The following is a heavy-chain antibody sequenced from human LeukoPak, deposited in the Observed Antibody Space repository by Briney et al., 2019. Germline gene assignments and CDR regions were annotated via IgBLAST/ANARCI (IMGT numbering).Heavy chain of an antibody. V-gene: IGHV3-30*01. J-gene: IGHJ3*02. CDR3: ARDREYYYDTSGLANDALDI. CDR2: ISYDGTKK. D-gene: IGHD3-22*01. CDR1: GFTFSSYA. Sequence: GGSLRLSCAASGFTFSSYAMHWVRQAPGKGLEWVAVISYDGTKKYYADSVKGRFTISRDNSKNTLSLQMNTLRVEDTAVYYCARDREYYYDTSGLANDALDIWGQGTGVTASS.